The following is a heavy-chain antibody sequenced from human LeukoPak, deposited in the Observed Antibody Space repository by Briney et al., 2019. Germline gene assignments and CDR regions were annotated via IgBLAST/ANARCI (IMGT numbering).Heavy chain of an antibody. CDR3: VKSPYYDILTGYFNWFDP. CDR1: GFTFSSYA. D-gene: IGHD3-9*01. CDR2: ISSNGGST. J-gene: IGHJ5*02. V-gene: IGHV3-64D*06. Sequence: GGSLRLSCSASGFTFSSYAMHWVRQAPGKGLEYVSAISSNGGSTYYADSVKGRFTISRDNSKNTLYLQMSSLRAEDKAVYYCVKSPYYDILTGYFNWFDPWGQGTLVTVSS.